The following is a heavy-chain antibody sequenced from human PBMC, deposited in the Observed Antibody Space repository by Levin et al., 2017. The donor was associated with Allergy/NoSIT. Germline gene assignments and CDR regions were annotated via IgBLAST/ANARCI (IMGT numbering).Heavy chain of an antibody. V-gene: IGHV1-24*01. CDR3: AMRGGGGGYSYGDYYYYGMDV. CDR2: FDPEDGET. Sequence: ASVKVSCKVSGYTLTELSMHWVRQAPGKGLEWMGGFDPEDGETIYAQKFQGRVTMTEDTSTDTAYMELSSLRSEDTAVYYCAMRGGGGGYSYGDYYYYGMDVWGQGTTVTVSS. D-gene: IGHD5-18*01. J-gene: IGHJ6*02. CDR1: GYTLTELS.